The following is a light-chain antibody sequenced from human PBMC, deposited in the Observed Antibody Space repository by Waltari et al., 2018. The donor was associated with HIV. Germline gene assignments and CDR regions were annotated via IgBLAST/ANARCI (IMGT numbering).Light chain of an antibody. CDR2: NDN. CDR3: AAWDDRLDGQGV. J-gene: IGLJ3*02. CDR1: RSNIGPKP. Sequence: QSVLTQPPSASGTPGQRVPISCSGTRSNIGPKPVNWYQIIPGTAPKLLIYNDNQRPSGVPDRFSGSRSGTSASLAISGLQSEDEADYYCAAWDDRLDGQGVFGGGTTLTVL. V-gene: IGLV1-44*01.